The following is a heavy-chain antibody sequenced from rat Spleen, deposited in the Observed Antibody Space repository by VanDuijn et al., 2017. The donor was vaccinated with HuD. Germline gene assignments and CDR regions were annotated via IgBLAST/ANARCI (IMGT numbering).Heavy chain of an antibody. CDR3: ARDELPGYNPPY. J-gene: IGHJ2*01. D-gene: IGHD1-4*01. Sequence: QVQLTESGPGLVQPSQTLSLTCTVSGFSLTSYHVHWVRQPPGKGQEWMGVMWSDGDTSYNSALKSRLSISRDTTKSQVFLKMSSLQTEDTATYYCARDELPGYNPPYWGQGVMVTVSS. CDR2: MWSDGDT. V-gene: IGHV2-32*01. CDR1: GFSLTSYH.